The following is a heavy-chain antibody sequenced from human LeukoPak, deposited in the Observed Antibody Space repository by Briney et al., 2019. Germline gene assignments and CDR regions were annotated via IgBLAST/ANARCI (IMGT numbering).Heavy chain of an antibody. CDR1: GGSISSGDYY. Sequence: SETLSLTCTVSGGSISSGDYYWSWIRQSPGKGLEWIGNIHYSGSTYYNPSLKSRVTISVDTSEKQVSLKLSSVTAADTAVYYCARGLVATRDFDPWGQGTLVTVSS. D-gene: IGHD5-12*01. J-gene: IGHJ5*02. CDR2: IHYSGST. V-gene: IGHV4-30-4*01. CDR3: ARGLVATRDFDP.